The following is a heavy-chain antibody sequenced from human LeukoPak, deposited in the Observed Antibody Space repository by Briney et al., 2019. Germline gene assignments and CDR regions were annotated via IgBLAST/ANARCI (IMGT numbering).Heavy chain of an antibody. CDR2: INPNSGGT. V-gene: IGHV1-2*02. CDR3: ARDRYGYYDSSGYYYRDFDY. Sequence: GASVKVSCKASGYTFTGYYMHWVRQAPGQGLEWMGWINPNSGGTNYAQKLQGRVTMTTDTSTSTAYMELRSLRSDDTAVYYCARDRYGYYDSSGYYYRDFDYWGQGTLVTVSS. CDR1: GYTFTGYY. D-gene: IGHD3-22*01. J-gene: IGHJ4*02.